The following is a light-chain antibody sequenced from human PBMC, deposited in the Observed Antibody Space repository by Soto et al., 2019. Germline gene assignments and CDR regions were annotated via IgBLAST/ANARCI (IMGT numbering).Light chain of an antibody. CDR3: QKYDSAPRT. CDR1: QGINNY. Sequence: DIRMTQSPSSLSASVGDSVTITCRASQGINNYLAWYQQKPGKVPVLLIYSASTLKPGIPSRFSGSGTGTDSTLTISSLQPEDFATYYCQKYDSAPRTFGQGTKVDIK. V-gene: IGKV1-27*01. J-gene: IGKJ1*01. CDR2: SAS.